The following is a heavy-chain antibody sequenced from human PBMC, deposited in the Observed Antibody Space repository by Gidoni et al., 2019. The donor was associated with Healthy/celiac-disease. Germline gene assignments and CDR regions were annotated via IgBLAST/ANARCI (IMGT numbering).Heavy chain of an antibody. D-gene: IGHD5-12*01. CDR3: ARGLGVGWLQQYYFDY. Sequence: QVQLVQSGAEVTKPGASVKVSCQASGYTFTGYYMHWVRQAPGQGLEWMGWINPNSGGTNYAQKFQGRVTMTRDTSISTAYMELSRLRSDDTAVYYCARGLGVGWLQQYYFDYWGQGTLVTVSS. CDR1: GYTFTGYY. J-gene: IGHJ4*02. V-gene: IGHV1-2*02. CDR2: INPNSGGT.